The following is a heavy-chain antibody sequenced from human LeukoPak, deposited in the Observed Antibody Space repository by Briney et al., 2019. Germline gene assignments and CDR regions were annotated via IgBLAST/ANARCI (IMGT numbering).Heavy chain of an antibody. V-gene: IGHV3-7*01. D-gene: IGHD3-10*01. CDR1: GFTFSNYW. CDR3: AREIERGVFDY. J-gene: IGHJ4*02. CDR2: IKQDGSEI. Sequence: PGGSLRLSCAASGFTFSNYWMTWVRQAPGKGLEWVGNIKQDGSEISYVDSVKGRFTISRDNTKKSLYLQMNSLRAEDTAVYYCAREIERGVFDYWGQGTLVTVSS.